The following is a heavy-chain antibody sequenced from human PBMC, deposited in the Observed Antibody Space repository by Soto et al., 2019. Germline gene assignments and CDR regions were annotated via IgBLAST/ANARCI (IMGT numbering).Heavy chain of an antibody. CDR1: GGSFKSGSYS. Sequence: PSETLSLTCTVSGGSFKSGSYSWSWIRQPPGKGLEWIGYVYHTGRTSYNPSLKSRVSISMDTSKNQFSLNLDSVTAADTAVYYCARREDTFDFWGQGMLVTVSS. V-gene: IGHV4-61*01. CDR3: ARREDTFDF. CDR2: VYHTGRT. J-gene: IGHJ4*02.